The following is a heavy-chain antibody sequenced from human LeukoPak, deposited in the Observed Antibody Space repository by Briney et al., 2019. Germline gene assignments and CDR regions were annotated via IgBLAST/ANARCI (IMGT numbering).Heavy chain of an antibody. Sequence: PGRSLRLSCAASGSTFSSGAKSWVRQGPRQGLGLVSAGSGSGGGTYYADSVKSRFAISTDHSKNNLYLQMKSLRVDETAVYYYSKDLWSMILVGVVGHWAQGTLVTVSS. D-gene: IGHD3-22*01. J-gene: IGHJ1*01. V-gene: IGHV3-23*01. CDR2: GSGSGGGT. CDR1: GSTFSSGA. CDR3: SKDLWSMILVGVVGH.